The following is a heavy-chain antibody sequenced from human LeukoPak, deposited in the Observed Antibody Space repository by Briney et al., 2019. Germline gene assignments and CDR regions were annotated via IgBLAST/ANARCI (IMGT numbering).Heavy chain of an antibody. CDR2: IIPIFGTA. J-gene: IGHJ5*02. D-gene: IGHD1-26*01. V-gene: IGHV1-69*13. Sequence: GASVKVSCKASGRIFSSYAISWVRQAPGQGLEWMGEIIPIFGTANFAQRFQDRVTITADESTSTAYMEVNSLKSEDTAVYYCAIDSGSYPNWFDPWGQGTLVTVSS. CDR3: AIDSGSYPNWFDP. CDR1: GRIFSSYA.